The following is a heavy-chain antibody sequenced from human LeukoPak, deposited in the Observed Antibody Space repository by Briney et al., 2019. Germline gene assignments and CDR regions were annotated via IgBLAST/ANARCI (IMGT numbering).Heavy chain of an antibody. V-gene: IGHV3-23*01. J-gene: IGHJ4*02. CDR1: GFTFSSYA. D-gene: IGHD2-15*01. Sequence: GGSLRLSCAASGFTFSSYAMSWVRQAPGKGLEWVSAISGSGGSTYYADSVKGRFTISRDNSKNTLYLQMNSLRAEDTAVYYCAKDLVAIRYCSGGSRYLFDYWGQGTLVTVSS. CDR2: ISGSGGST. CDR3: AKDLVAIRYCSGGSRYLFDY.